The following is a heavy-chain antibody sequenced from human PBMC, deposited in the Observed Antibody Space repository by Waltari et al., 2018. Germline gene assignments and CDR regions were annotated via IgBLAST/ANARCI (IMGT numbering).Heavy chain of an antibody. D-gene: IGHD1-7*01. CDR2: LYYGVCT. J-gene: IGHJ4*02. CDR3: ASFNAWNFDLDY. CDR1: GASISSLNYY. V-gene: IGHV4-39*01. Sequence: QLHLQESGPGLVKPSETLSLTCTVSGASISSLNYYWGWVRQPPGKGLEWIGNLYYGVCTSYHPSLQRRVNMSIDASKHQLSLSLTSVSAADPATYYCASFNAWNFDLDYWGQGTLVTVSS.